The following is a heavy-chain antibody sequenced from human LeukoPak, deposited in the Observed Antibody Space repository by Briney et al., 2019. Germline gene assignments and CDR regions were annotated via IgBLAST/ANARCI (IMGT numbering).Heavy chain of an antibody. D-gene: IGHD6-13*01. CDR2: IYHSGST. CDR3: AREGQQRFDY. Sequence: SETLSLTCTVSGYSISSGYYWGWIRQPPGKGLEWIGSIYHSGSTYYNPSLKSRVTISVDTSKNQFSLKLSSVTAADTAVYYCAREGQQRFDYWGQGTLVTVSS. J-gene: IGHJ4*02. V-gene: IGHV4-38-2*02. CDR1: GYSISSGYY.